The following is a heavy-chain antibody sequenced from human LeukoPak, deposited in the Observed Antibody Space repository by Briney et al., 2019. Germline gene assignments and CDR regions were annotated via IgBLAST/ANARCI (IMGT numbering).Heavy chain of an antibody. D-gene: IGHD3-22*01. CDR2: ISSSSSYI. CDR1: GFTFSSYS. Sequence: GGSLRLSCAASGFTFSSYSMNWVRQAPGKGLEWVSPISSSSSYIYYADSVKGRFTISRDNAKNSLYLQMNSLRAEDTAVYYCARGRIYDSSGYYPDLPSDAFDIWGQGTMVTVSS. CDR3: ARGRIYDSSGYYPDLPSDAFDI. V-gene: IGHV3-21*01. J-gene: IGHJ3*02.